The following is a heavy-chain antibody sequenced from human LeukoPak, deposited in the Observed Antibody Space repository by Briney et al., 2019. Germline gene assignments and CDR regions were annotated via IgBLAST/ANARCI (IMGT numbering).Heavy chain of an antibody. CDR3: ARLAVADSDY. Sequence: ASVKVCCKASGYTFTGYYMHWERQAPGQGLEWMGWINPNSGGTNYAQKFQGRVTMTRDTSISTAYMELSRLRSDDTAVYYCARLAVADSDYWGQGTLVTVSS. J-gene: IGHJ4*02. CDR1: GYTFTGYY. D-gene: IGHD6-19*01. V-gene: IGHV1-2*02. CDR2: INPNSGGT.